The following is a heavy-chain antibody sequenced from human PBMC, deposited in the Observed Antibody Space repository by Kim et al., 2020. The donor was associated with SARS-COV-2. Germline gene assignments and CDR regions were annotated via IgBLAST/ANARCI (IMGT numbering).Heavy chain of an antibody. CDR2: ITTSTKYI. D-gene: IGHD2-15*01. CDR1: GFTFSTYR. V-gene: IGHV3-21*01. Sequence: GGSLRLSCAASGFTFSTYRMSWVRQAPGKGLEWVSSITTSTKYIYYADSVKGRFTISRDNAKNSLYLQMNSLRAEDTAMYYCASGVLGTLQLRLDAFNIWGQGTMVTVSS. CDR3: ASGVLGTLQLRLDAFNI. J-gene: IGHJ3*02.